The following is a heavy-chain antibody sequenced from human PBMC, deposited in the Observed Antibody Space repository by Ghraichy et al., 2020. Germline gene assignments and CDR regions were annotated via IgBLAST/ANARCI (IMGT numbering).Heavy chain of an antibody. CDR3: ARHSGCTNGVCYKVDY. CDR2: ICPGDSDT. J-gene: IGHJ4*02. Sequence: GESLNISCKGSGYSFTSFWIGWVRQMPRKGLECKGIICPGDSDTRYSPSFQGQVTISADKSISTAYLQWSGLKASDTAMYYCARHSGCTNGVCYKVDYWGQGTLVTVSS. D-gene: IGHD2-8*01. V-gene: IGHV5-51*01. CDR1: GYSFTSFW.